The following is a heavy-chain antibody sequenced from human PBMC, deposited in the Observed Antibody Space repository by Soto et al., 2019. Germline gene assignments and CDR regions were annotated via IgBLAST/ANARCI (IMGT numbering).Heavy chain of an antibody. CDR2: IKQDGSEK. CDR1: GFTFSSYW. D-gene: IGHD1-1*01. CDR3: ARERHITSYDWVHNWFDP. Sequence: GGSLRLSCAASGFTFSSYWMSWVRQAPGKGLEWVANIKQDGSEKYYVDSVKGRFTISRDNAKNSLYLQMNSLRAEDTAGYYCARERHITSYDWVHNWFDPWGQGTLVTVSS. J-gene: IGHJ5*02. V-gene: IGHV3-7*03.